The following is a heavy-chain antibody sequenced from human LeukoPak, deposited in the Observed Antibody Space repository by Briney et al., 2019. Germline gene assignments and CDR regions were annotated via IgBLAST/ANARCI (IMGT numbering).Heavy chain of an antibody. CDR1: GFTISSYA. V-gene: IGHV3-30*04. CDR3: ARDRKGALNYGMDV. CDR2: ISYDGSNK. Sequence: GGSLRLSCAASGFTISSYAMNWVRQAPGKGLEWVAVISYDGSNKYYADSVKGRFTISRDNSKNTLYLQMNSLRAEDTAVYYCARDRKGALNYGMDVWGRGTTVTVSS. J-gene: IGHJ6*02.